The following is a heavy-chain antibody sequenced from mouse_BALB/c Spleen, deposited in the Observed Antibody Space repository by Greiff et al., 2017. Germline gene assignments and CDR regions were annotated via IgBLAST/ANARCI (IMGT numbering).Heavy chain of an antibody. CDR2: ISSGSSTI. D-gene: IGHD3-3*01. J-gene: IGHJ2*01. CDR1: GFTFSSFG. CDR3: ARGWDFDY. Sequence: DVKLVESGGGLVQPGGSRKLSCAASGFTFSSFGMHWVRQAPEKGLEWVAYISSGSSTIYYADTVKGRFTISRDNPKNTLFLQMTSLRSEDTAMYYCARGWDFDYWGQGTTLTVSS. V-gene: IGHV5-17*02.